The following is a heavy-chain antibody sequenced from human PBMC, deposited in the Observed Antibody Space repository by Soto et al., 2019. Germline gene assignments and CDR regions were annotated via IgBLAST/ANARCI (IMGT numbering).Heavy chain of an antibody. CDR1: GGSISSSSYY. CDR2: IYYSGST. V-gene: IGHV4-39*01. J-gene: IGHJ6*03. Sequence: SETLSLTCTVSGGSISSSSYYWGWIRQPPGKGLEWIGSIYYSGSTYYNPSLKSRVTISVDTSKNQFSLKLSSVTAADTAVYYCACHYYYYMDVWGKGTTVTVPS. CDR3: ACHYYYYMDV.